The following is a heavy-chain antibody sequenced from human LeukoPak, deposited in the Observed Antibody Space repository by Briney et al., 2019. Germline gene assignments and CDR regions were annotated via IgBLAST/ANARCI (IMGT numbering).Heavy chain of an antibody. CDR3: ARDQLITMVRGVQSVPPNFDY. J-gene: IGHJ4*02. Sequence: GGSLRLSCAASGFTFSDYYMSWIRQAPGKGLEWVSYISSSSSYTNYADSVKGRFTISRGNAKNSLYLQMNSLRAEDTAVYYCARDQLITMVRGVQSVPPNFDYWGQGTLVTVSS. V-gene: IGHV3-11*05. CDR2: ISSSSSYT. CDR1: GFTFSDYY. D-gene: IGHD3-10*01.